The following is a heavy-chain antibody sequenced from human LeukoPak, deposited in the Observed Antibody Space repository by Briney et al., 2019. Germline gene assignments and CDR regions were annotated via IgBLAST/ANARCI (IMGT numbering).Heavy chain of an antibody. D-gene: IGHD6-6*01. CDR3: TRGGTSSSVFGY. V-gene: IGHV3-74*01. J-gene: IGHJ4*02. Sequence: GGSLRLSCGASGFTFNNYWMRWVRQAPGKGLVWVSRIRGDGGETTYADSVKGRFTISRDNAKNTLYLQMNSLRAEDTAVYYCTRGGTSSSVFGYWGQGTLVTVSS. CDR2: IRGDGGET. CDR1: GFTFNNYW.